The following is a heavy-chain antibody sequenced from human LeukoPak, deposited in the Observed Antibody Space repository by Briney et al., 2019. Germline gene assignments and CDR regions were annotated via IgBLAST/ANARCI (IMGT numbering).Heavy chain of an antibody. J-gene: IGHJ3*02. CDR2: IRYDGSNK. Sequence: GGSLRLSCAASGFTFSSYGMHWVRQAPGKGLEWVAFIRYDGSNKYYADSVKGRFTISRDNSKNALYLQMNSLRAEDTAVYYCAKDPHDFWSGYYPDAFDIWGQGTMVTVSS. CDR3: AKDPHDFWSGYYPDAFDI. D-gene: IGHD3-3*01. V-gene: IGHV3-30*02. CDR1: GFTFSSYG.